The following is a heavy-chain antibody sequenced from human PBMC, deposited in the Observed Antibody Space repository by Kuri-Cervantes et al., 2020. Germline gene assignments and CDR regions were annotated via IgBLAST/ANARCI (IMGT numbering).Heavy chain of an antibody. CDR2: IYYSGST. V-gene: IGHV4-59*01. D-gene: IGHD6-19*01. J-gene: IGHJ4*02. Sequence: GSLRLSCTVSGGSISSYYWSWIRQPPGKGLEWIGYIYYSGSTNYNPSLKSRVTISVDMSKNQFSLRLNSVTATDTAVYYCATSVRWLAPFDYWGQGTLVTVSS. CDR1: GGSISSYY. CDR3: ATSVRWLAPFDY.